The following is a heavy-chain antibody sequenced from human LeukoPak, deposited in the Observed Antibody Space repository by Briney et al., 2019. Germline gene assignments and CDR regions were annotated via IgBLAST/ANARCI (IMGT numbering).Heavy chain of an antibody. D-gene: IGHD3-10*01. V-gene: IGHV1/OR15-3*02. J-gene: IGHJ4*02. CDR2: IDAGNGRT. CDR1: GYTFTGYY. Sequence: ASVKVSCKASGYTFTGYYMHWVRQAPGQRLEWMGWIDAGNGRTKYSQDFQGRVTMTRDTSTSTVYMDLTSLRSEDTAVYYCARGGMVRDRRHFQFDHWGQGTLVTVSS. CDR3: ARGGMVRDRRHFQFDH.